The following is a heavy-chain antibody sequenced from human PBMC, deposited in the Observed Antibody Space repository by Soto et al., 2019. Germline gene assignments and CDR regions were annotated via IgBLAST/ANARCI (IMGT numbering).Heavy chain of an antibody. CDR3: ARGRLSYGSVSYFQTSLGS. J-gene: IGHJ5*02. V-gene: IGHV1-8*01. D-gene: IGHD3-10*01. Sequence: ASVKFSCTSSGYTFTSYDINWVRQATGQGIEWMGWMNPNSGNTGYAQKFQGRVTMTRNTSISTACMELSSLRSEDTAVYYCARGRLSYGSVSYFQTSLGSWGQR. CDR2: MNPNSGNT. CDR1: GYTFTSYD.